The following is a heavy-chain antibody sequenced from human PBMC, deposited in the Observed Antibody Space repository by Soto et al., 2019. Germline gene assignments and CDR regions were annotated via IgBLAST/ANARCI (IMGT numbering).Heavy chain of an antibody. CDR1: DGSITSGPYY. CDR3: ARLFGDYVGWFDP. V-gene: IGHV4-31*03. D-gene: IGHD4-17*01. CDR2: IYYTGST. J-gene: IGHJ5*02. Sequence: QVQLQESGPGLVKPSQTLSLTCTVSDGSITSGPYYWSWIRQHPGKGLEWIGYIYYTGSTYSNPSLESRITMSVDTSKNQFSLKLRSVTAADTAVYYCARLFGDYVGWFDPWGQGTLVTVSS.